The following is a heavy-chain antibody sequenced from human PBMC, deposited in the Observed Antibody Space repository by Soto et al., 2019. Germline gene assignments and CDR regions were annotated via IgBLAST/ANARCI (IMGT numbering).Heavy chain of an antibody. J-gene: IGHJ4*02. CDR2: ISWNSGSI. Sequence: PGGSLRLSCAASGFTFSSYAMTWVRQAPGKGLEWVSGISWNSGSIGYADSVKGRFTISRDNAKNSLYLQMNSLRAEDTALYYCAKDGDPVCGYADQWGQGTLVTVSS. CDR1: GFTFSSYA. CDR3: AKDGDPVCGYADQ. D-gene: IGHD5-12*01. V-gene: IGHV3-9*01.